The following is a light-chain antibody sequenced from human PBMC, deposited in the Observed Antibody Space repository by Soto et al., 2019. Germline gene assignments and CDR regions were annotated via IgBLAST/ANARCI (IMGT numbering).Light chain of an antibody. CDR2: DTT. J-gene: IGLJ3*02. CDR3: LLSYSGARQV. Sequence: QAVVTQEASLTVSPGGTVTLTCGSNTGAVTSGHYPYWFQQKPGQAPRTLIYDTTNKHSWTPARFSGSLLGGKAALTLSGAQPEDEAEYYCLLSYSGARQVFGGGTKVTVL. V-gene: IGLV7-46*01. CDR1: TGAVTSGHY.